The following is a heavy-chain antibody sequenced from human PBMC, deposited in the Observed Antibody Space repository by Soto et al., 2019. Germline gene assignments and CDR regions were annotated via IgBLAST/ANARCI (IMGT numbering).Heavy chain of an antibody. J-gene: IGHJ4*02. V-gene: IGHV4-34*01. CDR1: GGSFSGYY. D-gene: IGHD2-21*01. Sequence: PSETLSLTCAVYGGSFSGYYWSWIRQPPGKGLEWIGEINHSGSTNYNPSLKSRVTISVDTSKNQFSLKLSSVTAADTAVYYCARGLQLRWDAIVTNPFDYWGQGTLVTVSS. CDR2: INHSGST. CDR3: ARGLQLRWDAIVTNPFDY.